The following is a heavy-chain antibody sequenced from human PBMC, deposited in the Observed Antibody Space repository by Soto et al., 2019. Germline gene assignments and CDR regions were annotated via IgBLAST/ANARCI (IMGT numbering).Heavy chain of an antibody. CDR2: IYYSGST. J-gene: IGHJ5*02. CDR1: GGSISSSSYY. D-gene: IGHD2-8*01. CDR3: ARHTSHFRLMVYAPPYGFDP. Sequence: SETLSLTCTVSGGSISSSSYYWGWIRQPPGKGLEWIGSIYYSGSTHYNPALKSRVTISVDTSKNQFSLTLSSVTAADTAVYYCARHTSHFRLMVYAPPYGFDPWGQGTLVTVSS. V-gene: IGHV4-39*01.